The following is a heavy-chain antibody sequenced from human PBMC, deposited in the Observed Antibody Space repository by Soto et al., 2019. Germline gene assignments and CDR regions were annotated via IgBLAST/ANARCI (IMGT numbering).Heavy chain of an antibody. Sequence: GGSLRLSCAASGFTFDDYAMHWVRQAPGKGLEWVSGISWNSGSIGYADSVKGRFTISRDNAKNSLYLQMNSLRAEDTALYYCAKDSSAYYYYYMDVWGKGNPGHRLL. CDR1: GFTFDDYA. V-gene: IGHV3-9*01. J-gene: IGHJ6*03. CDR2: ISWNSGSI. CDR3: AKDSSAYYYYYMDV.